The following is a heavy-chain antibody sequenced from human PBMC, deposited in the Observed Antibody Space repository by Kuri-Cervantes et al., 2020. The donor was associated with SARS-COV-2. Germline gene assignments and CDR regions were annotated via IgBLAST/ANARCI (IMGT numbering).Heavy chain of an antibody. J-gene: IGHJ6*03. CDR2: IWYDGENE. CDR3: VRGAANYYYMDV. D-gene: IGHD3-16*01. V-gene: IGHV3-33*08. Sequence: GGSLRLSCAASGFTFSSYGMHWVRQAPGKGLEWVAVIWYDGENEYYAGSVKGRFTISRDNSKNTVSLHMNSLRAEDTAMYYCVRGAANYYYMDVWGKGTTVTVSS. CDR1: GFTFSSYG.